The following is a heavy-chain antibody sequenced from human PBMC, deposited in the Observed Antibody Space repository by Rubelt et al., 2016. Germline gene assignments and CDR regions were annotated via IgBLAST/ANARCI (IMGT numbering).Heavy chain of an antibody. D-gene: IGHD3-3*01. CDR3: AKWYYDFWSGYSKDGMDV. J-gene: IGHJ6*02. CDR2: ISGSGGST. V-gene: IGHV3-23*04. CDR1: GFTFSSYA. Sequence: EVQLVESGGGLVQPGGSLRLSCAASGFTFSSYAMSWVRQAPGKGLEWVSAISGSGGSTYYADSVKGRCTISRDNSKNTLYLQMNSLRAEDTAVYYCAKWYYDFWSGYSKDGMDVWGQGTTVTVSS.